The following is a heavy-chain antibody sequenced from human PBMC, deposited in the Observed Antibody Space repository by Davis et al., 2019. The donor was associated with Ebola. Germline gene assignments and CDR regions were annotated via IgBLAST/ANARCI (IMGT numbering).Heavy chain of an antibody. V-gene: IGHV3-48*04. CDR2: ISGSASST. J-gene: IGHJ4*02. CDR3: ARDIHWARGD. CDR1: GFTFSSHS. D-gene: IGHD7-27*01. Sequence: PGGSLRLSCAASGFTFSSHSMIWVRQAPGKGLEWLSYISGSASSTSYADSMKGRFTISRDNAKSSLYLQMNSLRAEDTAMYYCARDIHWARGDWGQGTLVTVSS.